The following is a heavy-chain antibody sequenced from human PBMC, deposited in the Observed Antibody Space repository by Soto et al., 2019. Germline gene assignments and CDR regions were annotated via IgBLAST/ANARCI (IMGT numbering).Heavy chain of an antibody. J-gene: IGHJ6*02. V-gene: IGHV5-10-1*01. CDR3: ASLRDCSSTSCLSFGMDV. Sequence: PGESLKISCKGSGYSFTSYWISWVRQMPGKGLEWMGRIDPSDSYTNYSPSFQGHVTISADKSISTAYLQWSSLKASDTAMYYCASLRDCSSTSCLSFGMDVWGQGTTVTVSS. D-gene: IGHD2-2*01. CDR1: GYSFTSYW. CDR2: IDPSDSYT.